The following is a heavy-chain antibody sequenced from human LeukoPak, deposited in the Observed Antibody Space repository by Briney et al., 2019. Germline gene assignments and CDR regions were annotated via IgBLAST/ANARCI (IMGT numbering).Heavy chain of an antibody. D-gene: IGHD1-26*01. J-gene: IGHJ4*02. CDR3: AATQVRPTLHS. CDR1: GYTFTDYY. CDR2: VDPEDGKT. Sequence: ASVKVSCKASGYTFTDYYIHWVQQAPGKGLEWMGRVDPEDGKTIYAQKFQGRVTITADTSTDTAYMELSSLRSEDTAIYYCAATQVRPTLHSWGQGTLVTVSS. V-gene: IGHV1-69-2*01.